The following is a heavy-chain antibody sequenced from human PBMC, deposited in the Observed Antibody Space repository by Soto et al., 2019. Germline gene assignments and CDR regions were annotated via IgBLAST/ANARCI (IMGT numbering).Heavy chain of an antibody. CDR2: IYYSGST. J-gene: IGHJ3*02. CDR3: AKGGAGHAFDI. Sequence: PSETLSLTCTVSGSSISSGDYYWSWIRQPPGKGLEWIGYIYYSGSTYYNPSLKSRVTISVDTSKNQFSLKLSSVTAADTAVYYCAKGGAGHAFDIWGQGIMVTVSS. V-gene: IGHV4-30-4*01. D-gene: IGHD6-19*01. CDR1: GSSISSGDYY.